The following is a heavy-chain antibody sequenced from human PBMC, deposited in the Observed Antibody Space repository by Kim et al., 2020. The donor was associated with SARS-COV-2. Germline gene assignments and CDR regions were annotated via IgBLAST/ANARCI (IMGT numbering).Heavy chain of an antibody. CDR2: IDPSDSYT. CDR1: GYSFTSYW. D-gene: IGHD3-10*01. CDR3: ARHSWGSLLWFGEGKGMDV. J-gene: IGHJ6*02. V-gene: IGHV5-10-1*01. Sequence: GESLKISCKGSGYSFTSYWISWVRQMPGKGLEWMGRIDPSDSYTNYSPSFQGHVTISADKSISTAYLQWSSLKASDTAMYYCARHSWGSLLWFGEGKGMDVWGQGTTVTVSS.